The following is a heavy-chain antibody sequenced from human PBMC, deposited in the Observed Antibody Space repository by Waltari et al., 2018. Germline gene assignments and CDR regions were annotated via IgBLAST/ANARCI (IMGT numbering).Heavy chain of an antibody. Sequence: QVQLVESGGGVVQPGGSLRPSCATSGFTFNSTGMHRVRQAPGKGLEWVAFIRYDGTYKKYADSVKGRFTISRDNFENTVNLQMSSLRTEDTAVYYCAKDRRDFWSGYYTVDYWGQGTLVTVSS. CDR1: GFTFNSTG. V-gene: IGHV3-30*02. D-gene: IGHD3-3*01. CDR2: IRYDGTYK. CDR3: AKDRRDFWSGYYTVDY. J-gene: IGHJ4*02.